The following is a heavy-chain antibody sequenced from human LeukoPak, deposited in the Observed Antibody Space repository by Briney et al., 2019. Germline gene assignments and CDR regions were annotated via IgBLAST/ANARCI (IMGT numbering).Heavy chain of an antibody. Sequence: ASVKVSCKASVYTFPDYYIHWVRQAPGKGLEWMGWINPNSDYTFYAQKFQGRVTLTRDTSISTAYMELSRLRSDDTAVYYCARETVPAIAAPRGLNYWGQGTLVTVSS. CDR3: ARETVPAIAAPRGLNY. J-gene: IGHJ4*02. CDR2: INPNSDYT. CDR1: VYTFPDYY. V-gene: IGHV1-2*02. D-gene: IGHD6-13*01.